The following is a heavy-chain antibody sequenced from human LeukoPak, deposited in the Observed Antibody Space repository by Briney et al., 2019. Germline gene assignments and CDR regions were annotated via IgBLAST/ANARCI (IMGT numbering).Heavy chain of an antibody. CDR3: ARGYGGKDY. V-gene: IGHV4-34*01. Sequence: KPSETLSLTCAVYGGSFSGYYWSWIRQPPGKGLEWIGEINHSGSTNYNPSLKSRVTISVDTSRNQFPLKLSSVTAADTAVYYCARGYGGKDYWGQGTLVTVSS. CDR1: GGSFSGYY. CDR2: INHSGST. D-gene: IGHD4-23*01. J-gene: IGHJ4*02.